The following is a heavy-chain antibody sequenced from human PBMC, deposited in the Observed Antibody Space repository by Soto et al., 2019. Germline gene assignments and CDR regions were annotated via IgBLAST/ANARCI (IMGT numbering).Heavy chain of an antibody. CDR3: ARTFRITTFGVVIRGHPHYVMDV. D-gene: IGHD3-3*01. CDR1: EFTFTDYA. J-gene: IGHJ6*02. CDR2: INAGKGDT. Sequence: QVQLVQSGAEVRKPGASVKVSCKASEFTFTDYAIHWVRQAPGQRLEWMGWINAGKGDTKYSQNFQGRVTITRDTSASTGYMELSNLRSGDTAVYYCARTFRITTFGVVIRGHPHYVMDVWGQGTTVTVSS. V-gene: IGHV1-3*01.